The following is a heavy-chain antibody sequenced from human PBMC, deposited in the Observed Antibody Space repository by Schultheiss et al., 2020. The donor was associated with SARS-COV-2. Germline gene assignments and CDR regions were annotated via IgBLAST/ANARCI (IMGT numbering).Heavy chain of an antibody. CDR3: AKRGIIAAAGSVPYYFDY. Sequence: GGSLRLSCAVSGFTFFTFDMHWVRQATGKGLEWVSNISNAGDTYYPGSVKARFSISRDNSKNTLYLQMNSLRAEDTAVYYCAKRGIIAAAGSVPYYFDYWGQGTLVTVSS. CDR1: GFTFFTFD. V-gene: IGHV3-13*01. D-gene: IGHD6-13*01. CDR2: ISNAGDT. J-gene: IGHJ4*02.